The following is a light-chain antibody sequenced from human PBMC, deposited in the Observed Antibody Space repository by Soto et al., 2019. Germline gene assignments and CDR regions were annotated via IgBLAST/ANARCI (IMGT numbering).Light chain of an antibody. J-gene: IGKJ3*01. CDR2: AAS. CDR1: QSVGRN. CDR3: QEYSEWPLFT. Sequence: EIVVTQSPGILSVSPGDRATLSCRASQSVGRNLAWYHQKPGQAPTLLIYAASTRATGLPARFSGSGSETDFTLTISSLQSEDFAVYYCQEYSEWPLFTFGPGTRVDIK. V-gene: IGKV3-15*01.